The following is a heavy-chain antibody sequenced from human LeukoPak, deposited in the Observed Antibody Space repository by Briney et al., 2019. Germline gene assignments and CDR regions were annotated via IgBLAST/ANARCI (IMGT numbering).Heavy chain of an antibody. CDR2: IIPIFGTA. J-gene: IGHJ4*02. CDR3: ARDNRFLEWQGVYYFDY. Sequence: SVKVSCKASGGTFSSYAISWVRQAPGQGLEWMGGIIPIFGTANYAQKFQGRVTITADESTSTAFMELSSLRSEDTAVYYCARDNRFLEWQGVYYFDYWGQGTLVTVSS. V-gene: IGHV1-69*13. D-gene: IGHD3-3*01. CDR1: GGTFSSYA.